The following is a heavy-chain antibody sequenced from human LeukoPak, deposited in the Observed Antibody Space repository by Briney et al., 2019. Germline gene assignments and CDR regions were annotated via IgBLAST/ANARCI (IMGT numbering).Heavy chain of an antibody. D-gene: IGHD3-16*01. J-gene: IGHJ6*02. CDR3: ATGLGPLLTYGMDV. Sequence: GASLKVSCKVSGYTLTELSMHWVRHAPEKGLERMGGFDPEGGETIHAQKFQGRVTMTEDTSTDTAYMELRSLRSEDTAVYYCATGLGPLLTYGMDVWGQGTTVTVSS. V-gene: IGHV1-24*01. CDR2: FDPEGGET. CDR1: GYTLTELS.